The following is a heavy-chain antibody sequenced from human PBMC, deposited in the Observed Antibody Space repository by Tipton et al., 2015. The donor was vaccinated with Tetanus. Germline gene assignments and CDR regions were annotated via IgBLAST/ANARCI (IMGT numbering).Heavy chain of an antibody. J-gene: IGHJ4*02. D-gene: IGHD3-10*01. CDR1: GDPISHYG. Sequence: QVQLVQSGAEVKKPGASVKVSCKASGDPISHYGLSWVRQAPGQGLEWVGGITPIFGTTNSAPKFQGRVTITADESTNTAYMELSSLRSDDSAVYYCARDYFGSGSNYYFDYWGQGSQVSVSS. CDR2: ITPIFGTT. V-gene: IGHV1-69*01. CDR3: ARDYFGSGSNYYFDY.